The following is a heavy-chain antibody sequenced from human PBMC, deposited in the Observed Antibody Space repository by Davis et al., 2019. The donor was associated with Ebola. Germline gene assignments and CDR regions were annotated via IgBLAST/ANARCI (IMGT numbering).Heavy chain of an antibody. CDR1: GGSSTGYY. CDR2: INHSGST. CDR3: SRHVTYYDFWSGNYYYYGMDV. V-gene: IGHV4-34*01. J-gene: IGHJ6*02. D-gene: IGHD3-3*01. Sequence: SESLSLTCAVYGGSSTGYYWSWIRQPPGNGLEWIGEINHSGSTNYNPSLKSLVTISVDTSKNQFSLKLSSVTAADTAVYYCSRHVTYYDFWSGNYYYYGMDVWGQGTTVTVSS.